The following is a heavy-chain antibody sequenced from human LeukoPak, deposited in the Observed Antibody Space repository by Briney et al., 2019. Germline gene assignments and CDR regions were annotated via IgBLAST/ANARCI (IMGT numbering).Heavy chain of an antibody. CDR3: ATSAAGPSSWFDP. V-gene: IGHV3-66*01. J-gene: IGHJ5*02. Sequence: GGSLRLSCAASEFAFSNYAMTWVRQAPGKGLEWVSVIYSGGSTYYADSVKGRFTISRDNSKNTLYLQMNSLRAEDTAVYYCATSAAGPSSWFDPWGQGTLVTVSS. CDR1: EFAFSNYA. D-gene: IGHD6-13*01. CDR2: IYSGGST.